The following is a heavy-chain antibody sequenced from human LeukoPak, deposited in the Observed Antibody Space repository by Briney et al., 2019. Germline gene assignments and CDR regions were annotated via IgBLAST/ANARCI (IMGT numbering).Heavy chain of an antibody. J-gene: IGHJ5*02. D-gene: IGHD1-26*01. Sequence: NPSETLSLTCTVSGGSISSSSYYWGWIRQPPGKGLEWIGSIYYSGSTYYNPSLKSRVTISVDTSKNQFSLKLSSVTAADTAVYYCARELLSAASWFDPWGQGTLVTVSS. CDR2: IYYSGST. CDR1: GGSISSSSYY. CDR3: ARELLSAASWFDP. V-gene: IGHV4-39*07.